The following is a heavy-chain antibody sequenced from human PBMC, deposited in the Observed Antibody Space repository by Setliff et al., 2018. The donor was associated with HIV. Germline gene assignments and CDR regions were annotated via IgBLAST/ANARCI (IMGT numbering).Heavy chain of an antibody. Sequence: GGSLRLSCAASGFTVSSNYMSWVRQAPGKGLEWVSSISSSSSYIYYADSVKGRFTISRDNAKSSLYLQMSSLRVEDTAVYYCVREWVAGESYWGQGTLVTVSS. D-gene: IGHD6-19*01. J-gene: IGHJ4*02. CDR3: VREWVAGESY. CDR1: GFTVSSNY. CDR2: ISSSSSYI. V-gene: IGHV3-21*01.